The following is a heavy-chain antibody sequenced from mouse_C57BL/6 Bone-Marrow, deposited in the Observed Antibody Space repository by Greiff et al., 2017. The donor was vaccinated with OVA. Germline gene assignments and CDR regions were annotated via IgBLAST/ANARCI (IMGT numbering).Heavy chain of an antibody. J-gene: IGHJ3*01. D-gene: IGHD2-3*01. CDR2: IHPSDSDT. Sequence: QVHVKQPGAELVKPGASVKVSCKASGYTFTSYWMHWVKQRPGQGLEWIGRIHPSDSDTNYNQKFKGKATLTVDQSSSTAYMQLSSLTSEDSAVYYCATWLLRAYWGQGTLVTVSA. V-gene: IGHV1-74*01. CDR3: ATWLLRAY. CDR1: GYTFTSYW.